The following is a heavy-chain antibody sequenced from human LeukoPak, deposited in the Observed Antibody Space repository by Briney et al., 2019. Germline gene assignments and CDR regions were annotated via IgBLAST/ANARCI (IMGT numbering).Heavy chain of an antibody. V-gene: IGHV3-23*01. CDR2: ISGSGGST. CDR1: GFTFSSYA. J-gene: IGHJ4*02. Sequence: PGGSLRLSCATSGFTFSSYAMSWVRQAPGKGLEWVPAISGSGGSTYYADSVKGRFTISRDNSKNTLYLQMNSLRAEDTAVYYCAKSSWSGSYFDYWGQGTLVTVSS. CDR3: AKSSWSGSYFDY. D-gene: IGHD1-26*01.